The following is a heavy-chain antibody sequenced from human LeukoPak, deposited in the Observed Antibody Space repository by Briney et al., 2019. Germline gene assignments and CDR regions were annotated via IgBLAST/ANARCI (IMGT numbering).Heavy chain of an antibody. J-gene: IGHJ6*03. V-gene: IGHV3-30*02. Sequence: TGGSLRLSCAASGFTFRNYGMHWFRQATGKGLEWVSFIWSDGNNKFYADSVKGRFTISRDNSKNMLYLQMDSLRPEDTAVFYCAKDPGASVPGFYMDVWGKGTTVTVSS. D-gene: IGHD2-8*02. CDR2: IWSDGNNK. CDR1: GFTFRNYG. CDR3: AKDPGASVPGFYMDV.